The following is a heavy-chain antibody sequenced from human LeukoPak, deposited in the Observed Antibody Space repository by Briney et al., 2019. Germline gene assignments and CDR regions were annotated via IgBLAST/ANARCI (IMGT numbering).Heavy chain of an antibody. CDR2: ISGSGGST. V-gene: IGHV3-23*01. CDR3: AKYCSGGSCYSHYYDSSGYYFPYYFDY. Sequence: GGSLRLSCAASGFTFSSYAMSWVRQAPGKGLEWVSAISGSGGSTYYADSVKGRFTISRDNSKNTLYLQVNSLRAEDTAVYYCAKYCSGGSCYSHYYDSSGYYFPYYFDYWGQGTLVTVSS. CDR1: GFTFSSYA. D-gene: IGHD3-22*01. J-gene: IGHJ4*02.